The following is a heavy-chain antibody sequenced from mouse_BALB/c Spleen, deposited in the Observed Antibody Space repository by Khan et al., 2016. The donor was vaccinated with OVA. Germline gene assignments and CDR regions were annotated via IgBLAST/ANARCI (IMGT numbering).Heavy chain of an antibody. V-gene: IGHV1S81*02. Sequence: QVQLQQSGAELVKAGASVKMSCKASGYTFTSYWMHWVKQRLGQGLEWFAETNPTNGRTYYNEKLKSKATLTVDKSSSTAYMLLSGQTFEDSSVYYCARIKNIVATYFDYWGQGTTLTVSS. J-gene: IGHJ2*01. CDR2: TNPTNGRT. CDR3: ARIKNIVATYFDY. CDR1: GYTFTSYW. D-gene: IGHD1-1*01.